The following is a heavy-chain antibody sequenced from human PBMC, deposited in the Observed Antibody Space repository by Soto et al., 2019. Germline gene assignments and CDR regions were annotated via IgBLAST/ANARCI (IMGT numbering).Heavy chain of an antibody. CDR2: VYYSVST. Sequence: SETLSLTCTVSGGSIGSSSDYWGWIRQPPGKGLEWIGSVYYSVSTYYNPSLKSRVAISVDTSKNQFSLKLSSVTAADTAVYYCARHHSHYDSSGYWNDYWGQGALVTVSS. CDR1: GGSIGSSSDY. CDR3: ARHHSHYDSSGYWNDY. D-gene: IGHD3-22*01. J-gene: IGHJ4*02. V-gene: IGHV4-39*01.